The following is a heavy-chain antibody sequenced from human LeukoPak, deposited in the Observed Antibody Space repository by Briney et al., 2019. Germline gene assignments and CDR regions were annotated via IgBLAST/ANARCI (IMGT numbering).Heavy chain of an antibody. Sequence: GGSLRLSCAASGFTFSDFWMTWVRQAPGRGLEWVANIKHDGSEKYYMDSVKGRFSVSRDNGKNSLYLQMNSLRAEDTAVYYCARDPLSYLGEIDTSSYYFDYWGQGTLATVSS. CDR1: GFTFSDFW. CDR2: IKHDGSEK. V-gene: IGHV3-7*01. D-gene: IGHD3-10*01. J-gene: IGHJ4*02. CDR3: ARDPLSYLGEIDTSSYYFDY.